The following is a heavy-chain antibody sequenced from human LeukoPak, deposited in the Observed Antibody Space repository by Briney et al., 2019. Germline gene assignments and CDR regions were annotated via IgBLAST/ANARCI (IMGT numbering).Heavy chain of an antibody. V-gene: IGHV4-4*02. D-gene: IGHD6-19*01. CDR3: ARDLAVAGTNYFDF. J-gene: IGHJ4*02. Sequence: SETLSLTCSVSGDSISSNEWWSWVRQPPGQGLEWIGEVFHSGSTNYNPSLKSRVTISIDKSKNQFSLEVTSVTAADTAIYYCARDLAVAGTNYFDFWGQGVLVTVSS. CDR1: GDSISSNEW. CDR2: VFHSGST.